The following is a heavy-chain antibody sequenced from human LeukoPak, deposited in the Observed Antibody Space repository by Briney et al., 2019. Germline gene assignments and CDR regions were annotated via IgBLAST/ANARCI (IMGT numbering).Heavy chain of an antibody. CDR2: ISWNSGSI. V-gene: IGHV3-9*01. Sequence: GGSLRLSCTVSGFTVSSNSMSWVRQAPGKGLEWVSGISWNSGSIGYADSVKGRFTISRDSAKNSLYLQMNSLRAEDTALYYCAKDASSGWYGGDYYYYYYMDVWGKGTTVTISS. CDR3: AKDASSGWYGGDYYYYYYMDV. CDR1: GFTVSSNS. D-gene: IGHD6-19*01. J-gene: IGHJ6*03.